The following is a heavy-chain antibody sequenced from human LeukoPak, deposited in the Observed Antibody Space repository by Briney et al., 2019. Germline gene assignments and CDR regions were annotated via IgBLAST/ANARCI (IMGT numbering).Heavy chain of an antibody. J-gene: IGHJ4*02. V-gene: IGHV1-69*13. CDR3: ARDPPYYYDSSGYYTDY. CDR1: GGTFSSYA. D-gene: IGHD3-22*01. Sequence: SVKVSCKASGGTFSSYAISWVRQAPGQGLEWMGGIIPIFGTANYAQKFQGRVTITADESTSTAYMELSSLRTEDTAVYYCARDPPYYYDSSGYYTDYWGQGTLVTVSS. CDR2: IIPIFGTA.